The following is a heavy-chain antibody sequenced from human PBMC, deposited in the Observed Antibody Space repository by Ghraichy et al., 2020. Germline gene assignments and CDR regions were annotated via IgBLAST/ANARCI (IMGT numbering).Heavy chain of an antibody. V-gene: IGHV3-48*03. CDR1: GFTFSGYE. D-gene: IGHD5-18*01. Sequence: LSLTCAASGFTFSGYEMNWVRQAPGKGLEWVSYISGGGDTTYYADSVRGRFTIYRDNAKNSLYLQMNSLRAEDTAVYYCARDRGQIWSCFDYWGQGTMVTVSS. CDR3: ARDRGQIWSCFDY. J-gene: IGHJ4*02. CDR2: ISGGGDTT.